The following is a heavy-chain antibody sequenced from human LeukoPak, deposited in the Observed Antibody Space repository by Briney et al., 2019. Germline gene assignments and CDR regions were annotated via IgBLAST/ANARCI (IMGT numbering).Heavy chain of an antibody. D-gene: IGHD5-12*01. CDR1: GGSISSSSYY. J-gene: IGHJ6*02. CDR2: IYYSGST. CDR3: ARGGSGYDSFYYYGMDV. Sequence: PSETLSLTCTVSGGSISSSSYYWGWIRQPPGKGLEWIGSIYYSGSTYYNPSLKSRVTISVDTSKNQFSLKLSSVTAADTAVYYCARGGSGYDSFYYYGMDVWGQGTTVTVSS. V-gene: IGHV4-39*07.